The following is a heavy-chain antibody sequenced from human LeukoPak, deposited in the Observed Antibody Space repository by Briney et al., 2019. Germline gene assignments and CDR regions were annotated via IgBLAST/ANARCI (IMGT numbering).Heavy chain of an antibody. CDR2: ISGYNGKT. D-gene: IGHD6-19*01. V-gene: IGHV1-18*01. Sequence: ASVKVSCKASGYTFTSYGICWVRQAPGQGLEWMGWISGYNGKTKYAQKFQGRVTMTTDTSTNTAYMELRSLSSDDTAVYYCARSGGPGYSSGWYGELDYWGQGTLVTVSS. CDR1: GYTFTSYG. CDR3: ARSGGPGYSSGWYGELDY. J-gene: IGHJ4*02.